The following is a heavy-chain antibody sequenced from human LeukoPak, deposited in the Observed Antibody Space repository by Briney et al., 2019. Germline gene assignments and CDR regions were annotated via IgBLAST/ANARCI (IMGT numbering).Heavy chain of an antibody. CDR3: PRGEFDYGDYPTIVWFDP. J-gene: IGHJ5*02. D-gene: IGHD4-17*01. V-gene: IGHV4-4*02. CDR2: IYHSGSA. Sequence: SETLSLTCGVSGGSVSSSNWWSWVRQPPRKGLEWIGEIYHSGSASYNASLKSRVTMSVDESKNQVSLRLTSVNAADTAVYYCPRGEFDYGDYPTIVWFDPWGQGTLVTVSS. CDR1: GGSVSSSNW.